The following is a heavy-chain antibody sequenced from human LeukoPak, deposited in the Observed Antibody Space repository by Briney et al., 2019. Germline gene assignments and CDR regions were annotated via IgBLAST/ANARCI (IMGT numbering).Heavy chain of an antibody. Sequence: SETLSLTCTVSSGSISSSSYYWGWIRQPPGKGLEWIGSIYYSGSTYYNPSLKSRVTISVDTSKNQFSLKLSSVTAADTAVYYCARGHSSGYYNAFDIWGQGTMVTVSS. D-gene: IGHD3-22*01. J-gene: IGHJ3*02. CDR2: IYYSGST. V-gene: IGHV4-39*01. CDR1: SGSISSSSYY. CDR3: ARGHSSGYYNAFDI.